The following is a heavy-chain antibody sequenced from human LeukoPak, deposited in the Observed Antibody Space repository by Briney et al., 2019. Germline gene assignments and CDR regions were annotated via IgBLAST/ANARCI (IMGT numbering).Heavy chain of an antibody. J-gene: IGHJ6*04. CDR3: AVALGYYYGMDV. Sequence: EASVKVSCKASGGTFSSYAISWVRQAPGQGLEWMGGIIPIFGTANYAQKFQGRVTITADESTGTAYMELSSLRSEDTAVYYCAVALGYYYGMDVWGKGTTVTVSS. D-gene: IGHD3-16*01. CDR2: IIPIFGTA. V-gene: IGHV1-69*01. CDR1: GGTFSSYA.